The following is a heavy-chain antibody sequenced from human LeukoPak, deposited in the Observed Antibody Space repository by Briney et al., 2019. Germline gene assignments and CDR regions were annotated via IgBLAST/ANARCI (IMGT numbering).Heavy chain of an antibody. CDR2: ISWNSGSI. V-gene: IGHV3-9*01. Sequence: GGSLRLSCAASGFTFDDYAMHWVRQAPGKGLEWVSGISWNSGSIGYADSVKGRFTISRDNAKNSLYLQMNSLRAEDTAVYYCARAGEPIATYYYGSGSYSHWGQGTMVTVSS. D-gene: IGHD3-10*01. CDR3: ARAGEPIATYYYGSGSYSH. J-gene: IGHJ3*01. CDR1: GFTFDDYA.